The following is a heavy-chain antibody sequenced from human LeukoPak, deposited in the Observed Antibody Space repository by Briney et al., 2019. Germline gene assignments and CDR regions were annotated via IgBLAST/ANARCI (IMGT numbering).Heavy chain of an antibody. V-gene: IGHV4-4*07. CDR2: IYTSGST. CDR1: GGSISSYY. CDR3: ASSRRWSFVHDAFDI. J-gene: IGHJ3*02. Sequence: PLETLSLTCTVPGGSISSYYWSWIRQPAGKGLEWIGRIYTSGSTNYNPSLKSRVTMSVDTSKNQFSLKLSSVTAADTAVYYCASSRRWSFVHDAFDIWGQGTMVTVSS. D-gene: IGHD5-24*01.